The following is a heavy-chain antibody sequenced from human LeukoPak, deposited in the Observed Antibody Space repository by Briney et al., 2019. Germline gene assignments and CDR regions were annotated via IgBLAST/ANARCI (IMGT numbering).Heavy chain of an antibody. Sequence: GGSLRLSCAASGFTFGSYAMSWVRQAPGKGLEWVSTIGGGSETTSYADSAKGRFTNSRDNSKNTVYLQMNSLRAEDTAVYYCARVGSSDWRYFDYWGQGTLVTVSS. CDR2: IGGGSETT. D-gene: IGHD6-19*01. V-gene: IGHV3-23*01. CDR3: ARVGSSDWRYFDY. CDR1: GFTFGSYA. J-gene: IGHJ4*02.